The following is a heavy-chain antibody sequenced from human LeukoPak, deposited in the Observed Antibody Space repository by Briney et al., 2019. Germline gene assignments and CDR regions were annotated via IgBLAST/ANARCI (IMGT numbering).Heavy chain of an antibody. CDR1: SGSISSGHW. J-gene: IGHJ4*02. D-gene: IGHD3-16*02. CDR2: RHHGGTI. V-gene: IGHV4/OR15-8*01. Sequence: SETLSLTCGVSSGSISSGHWWTWVRQPPGKGLEWIGERHHGGTINYNPSLKSRVTISVDTSKNQFSLKLSSVTAADTAVYYCARRVNYDYVWGSYRSGYNDYWGQGTLVTVSS. CDR3: ARRVNYDYVWGSYRSGYNDY.